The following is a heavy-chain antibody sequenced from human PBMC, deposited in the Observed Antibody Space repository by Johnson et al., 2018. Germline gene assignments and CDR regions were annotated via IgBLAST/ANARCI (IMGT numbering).Heavy chain of an antibody. D-gene: IGHD3-10*01. Sequence: VQLVESGGGLVQPGGSLRLSCAASGFTFSTYWMHWVRQAPGKGLVWVSRINGDGRTTNYADSVKGRFPISRDHAKNTLYLQLNSMRAEDTAVYYCGRADSNDGSGRVDVWGQGTTVTVSS. J-gene: IGHJ6*02. CDR1: GFTFSTYW. CDR3: GRADSNDGSGRVDV. V-gene: IGHV3-74*02. CDR2: INGDGRTT.